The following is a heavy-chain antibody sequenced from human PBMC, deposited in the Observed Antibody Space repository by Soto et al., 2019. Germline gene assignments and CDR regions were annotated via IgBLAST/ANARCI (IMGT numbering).Heavy chain of an antibody. CDR3: ARSIADRTLGYYGMDV. V-gene: IGHV5-51*01. J-gene: IGHJ6*02. CDR1: GYSFTSYW. D-gene: IGHD6-6*01. Sequence: GESLKISCKGSGYSFTSYWIGWVRQMPGKGLEWMGIIYPGDSDTRYSPSFQGQVTISADKSISTAYLQWSSLKASDTAMYYCARSIADRTLGYYGMDVWGQGTRVTVSS. CDR2: IYPGDSDT.